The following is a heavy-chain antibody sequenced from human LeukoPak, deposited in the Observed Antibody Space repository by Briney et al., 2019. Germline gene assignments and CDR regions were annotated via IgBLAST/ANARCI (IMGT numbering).Heavy chain of an antibody. J-gene: IGHJ3*02. CDR2: ISSSSSYI. D-gene: IGHD6-19*01. CDR3: ASLYSSGWYGDAFDI. V-gene: IGHV3-21*01. Sequence: GGSLRLSCVASGFTVSSNYMNWVRQAPGKGLEWVSSISSSSSYIYYADSVKGRFTISRDNAKNSLYLQMNSLRAEDTAVYYCASLYSSGWYGDAFDIWGQGTMVTVSS. CDR1: GFTVSSNY.